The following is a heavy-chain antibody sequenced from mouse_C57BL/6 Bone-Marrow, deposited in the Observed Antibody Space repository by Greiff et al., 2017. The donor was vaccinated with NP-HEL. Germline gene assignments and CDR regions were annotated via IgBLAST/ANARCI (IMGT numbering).Heavy chain of an antibody. CDR3: ARGGGSSFSYWYFDV. V-gene: IGHV1-82*01. CDR1: GYAFSSSW. D-gene: IGHD1-1*01. J-gene: IGHJ1*03. CDR2: IYPGDGDT. Sequence: VQLQESGPELVKPGASVKISCKASGYAFSSSWMNWVKQRPGKGLEWIGRIYPGDGDTNYNGKFKGKATLTADKSSSTAYMQLSSLTSEDSAVYFCARGGGSSFSYWYFDVWGTGTTVTVSS.